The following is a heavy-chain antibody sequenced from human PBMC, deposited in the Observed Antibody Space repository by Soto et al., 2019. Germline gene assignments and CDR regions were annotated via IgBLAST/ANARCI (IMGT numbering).Heavy chain of an antibody. Sequence: PGESLKISCKGSGYSFTSYWIGWVRQMPGKGLEWMGIIYPGDSDTRYSPSFQGQVTISADKSISTAYLQWSSLKASDTAMYYCARQTYYYGSGSSGYYYYMDVWGKGTTVTVSS. D-gene: IGHD3-10*01. CDR2: IYPGDSDT. CDR3: ARQTYYYGSGSSGYYYYMDV. V-gene: IGHV5-51*01. J-gene: IGHJ6*03. CDR1: GYSFTSYW.